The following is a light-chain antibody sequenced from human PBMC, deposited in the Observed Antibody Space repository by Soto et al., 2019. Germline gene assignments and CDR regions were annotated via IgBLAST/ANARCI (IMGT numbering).Light chain of an antibody. CDR1: QSVRSN. V-gene: IGKV3D-15*01. CDR2: DAS. Sequence: EIVMTQPPATLSLSAVEIATLTCSGRQSVRSNLAWYQQKPGQAPRLLIYDASTRATGIPARFSGSGSGTEFILTISSLQSEDFGVYYCQQYNNWPPITFGQGTRLENK. J-gene: IGKJ5*01. CDR3: QQYNNWPPIT.